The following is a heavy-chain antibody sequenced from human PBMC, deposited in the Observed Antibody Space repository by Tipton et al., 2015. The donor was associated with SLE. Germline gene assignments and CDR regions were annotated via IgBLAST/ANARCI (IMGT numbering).Heavy chain of an antibody. J-gene: IGHJ4*02. CDR1: GFSVTSGYY. Sequence: TLSLTCTVSGFSVTSGYYWGWIRQPPGKGLEWIGYVSYGGGTNYNPSLKTRFTMSGDTAKNQFSLKVTSVSAADTAVYYCARGGVGGYDYFDYWGQGPLVTVSS. CDR2: VSYGGGT. D-gene: IGHD5-12*01. CDR3: ARGGVGGYDYFDY. V-gene: IGHV4-61*01.